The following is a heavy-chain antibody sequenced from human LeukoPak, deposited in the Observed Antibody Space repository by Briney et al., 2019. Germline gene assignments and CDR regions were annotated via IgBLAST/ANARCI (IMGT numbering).Heavy chain of an antibody. J-gene: IGHJ5*02. D-gene: IGHD3-3*01. V-gene: IGHV4-59*01. CDR1: GGSISSYY. Sequence: SETLSLTCTVSGGSISSYYWSWTRQPPGKGLEWIGYIYYSGSTNYNPSLKSRVTISVDTSKNQFPLKLSSVTAADTAVYYCARVVWSGYAWFDPWGQGTLVTVSS. CDR2: IYYSGST. CDR3: ARVVWSGYAWFDP.